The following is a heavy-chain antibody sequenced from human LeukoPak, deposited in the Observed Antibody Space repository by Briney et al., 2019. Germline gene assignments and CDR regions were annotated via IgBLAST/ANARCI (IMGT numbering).Heavy chain of an antibody. CDR2: ISGSGGST. Sequence: GGSLRLSCAASGFTFSSYAMSWVRQAPGKGLEWVSAISGSGGSTYYADSVKGRFTISRDNSKNTLYLQMNSLRAEDTAVYYCAKDIKRGVVGATGSAFDIWGQGTMVTVSS. V-gene: IGHV3-23*01. J-gene: IGHJ3*02. CDR1: GFTFSSYA. D-gene: IGHD1-26*01. CDR3: AKDIKRGVVGATGSAFDI.